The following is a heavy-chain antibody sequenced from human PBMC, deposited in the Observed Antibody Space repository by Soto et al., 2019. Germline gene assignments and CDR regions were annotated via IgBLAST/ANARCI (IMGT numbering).Heavy chain of an antibody. J-gene: IGHJ6*02. CDR1: GFTFSSYG. D-gene: IGHD3-10*01. Sequence: GGSLSLSCAACGFTFSSYGRHWVRQAPGKGLEWVAVISYDGSNKYYADSVKGRFTISRYNSKNTLYLQMNSLRAEDTAVYYCARGRSLRYYYYGMDVWGQGTTVTVSS. CDR2: ISYDGSNK. CDR3: ARGRSLRYYYYGMDV. V-gene: IGHV3-30*03.